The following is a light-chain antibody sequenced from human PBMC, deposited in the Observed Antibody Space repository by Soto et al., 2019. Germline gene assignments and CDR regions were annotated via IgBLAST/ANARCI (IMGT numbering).Light chain of an antibody. CDR1: SSDVGGYNY. Sequence: LTQPASLSGSPGQSITISCTGTSSDVGGYNYVSWYQQHPGKAPKLMIYEVSNRPSGVSNRFSGSKSGNTASLTISGLQAEDEADYYCSSYTSSSTGVFGTGTKVTVL. J-gene: IGLJ1*01. CDR2: EVS. V-gene: IGLV2-14*01. CDR3: SSYTSSSTGV.